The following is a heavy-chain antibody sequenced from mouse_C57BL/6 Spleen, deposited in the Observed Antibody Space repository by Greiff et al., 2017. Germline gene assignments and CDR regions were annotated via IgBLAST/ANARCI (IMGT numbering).Heavy chain of an antibody. CDR1: GYTFTSYG. CDR2: IYPRSGNT. J-gene: IGHJ4*01. D-gene: IGHD3-2*02. Sequence: QVHVKQSGAELARPGASVKLSCKASGYTFTSYGISWVKQRTGQGLEWIGEIYPRSGNTYYNEKFKGKATLTADKSSSTAYMELRSLTSEDSAVYFCARITAQATFGDYWGQGTSVTVAS. CDR3: ARITAQATFGDY. V-gene: IGHV1-81*01.